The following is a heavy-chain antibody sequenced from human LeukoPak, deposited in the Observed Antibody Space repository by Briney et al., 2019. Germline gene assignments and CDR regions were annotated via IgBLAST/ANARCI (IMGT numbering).Heavy chain of an antibody. Sequence: ASVKVSCKASGYTFTSYGISWVRQAPGQGLEWMGWISAYNGNTNYAQKLQGRVTMTTDTSTSTAYMELRGLRSDDTAVYYCARDRPGIAVAGTWAPYYYGMDVWGQGTTVTVSS. J-gene: IGHJ6*02. V-gene: IGHV1-18*01. D-gene: IGHD6-19*01. CDR1: GYTFTSYG. CDR2: ISAYNGNT. CDR3: ARDRPGIAVAGTWAPYYYGMDV.